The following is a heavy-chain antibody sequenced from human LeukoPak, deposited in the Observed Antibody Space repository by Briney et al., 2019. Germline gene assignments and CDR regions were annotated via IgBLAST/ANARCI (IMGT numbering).Heavy chain of an antibody. J-gene: IGHJ5*02. CDR3: ALSLGELGNWFDP. CDR1: GGSFSGYY. Sequence: SETLSLTCAVYGGSFSGYYWSWIRQSPGKGLEWIGEINHSGSTNYNPSLKSRVTISVDTSKNQFSLKLSSVTAADTAEYYCALSLGELGNWFDPWGQGTLVTVSS. D-gene: IGHD3-16*01. V-gene: IGHV4-34*01. CDR2: INHSGST.